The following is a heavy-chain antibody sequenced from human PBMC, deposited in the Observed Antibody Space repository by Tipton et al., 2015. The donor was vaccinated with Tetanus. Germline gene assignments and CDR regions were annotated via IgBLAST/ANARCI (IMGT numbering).Heavy chain of an antibody. D-gene: IGHD2-21*02. CDR1: GLDLQDFA. V-gene: IGHV3-9*01. Sequence: SLRLSCIATGLDLQDFAMHWVRQVPGKGLEWVSGIYWGSNRKDYAASVKGRFTISRDNAKNSLYLQMISLRAEDTAVYSCARGMAEASNCGGDCYSDYWGQGTLVTVSS. CDR3: ARGMAEASNCGGDCYSDY. J-gene: IGHJ4*02. CDR2: IYWGSNRK.